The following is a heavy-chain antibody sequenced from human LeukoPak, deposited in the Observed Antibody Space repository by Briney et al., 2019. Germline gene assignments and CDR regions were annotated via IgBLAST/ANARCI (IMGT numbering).Heavy chain of an antibody. V-gene: IGHV3-11*04. Sequence: GGSLRLSCAASQFNFSDYFMTWIRQAPGKGLEWISYISNSGSDTYYADSVKGRFTIFRDNAKNSLYLQMDSLRAEDTAVYYCARDSLSQQLVRNYYFDYWGQGTLVTVSS. CDR2: ISNSGSDT. CDR1: QFNFSDYF. D-gene: IGHD6-13*01. J-gene: IGHJ4*02. CDR3: ARDSLSQQLVRNYYFDY.